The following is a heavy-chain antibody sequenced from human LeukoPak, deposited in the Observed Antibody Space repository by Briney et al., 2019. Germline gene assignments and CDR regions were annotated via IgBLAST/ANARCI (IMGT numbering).Heavy chain of an antibody. V-gene: IGHV1-46*01. J-gene: IGHJ5*02. CDR3: ARDSLIWSGYYTGLDGANEKKNWFDP. Sequence: ASVKVSCKASGYTFTSYYMHWVRQAPGRGLEWMGIINPSGGSTSYAQKFQGRVTMTRDTSISTAYMELSRLRSDDTAVYYCARDSLIWSGYYTGLDGANEKKNWFDPWGQGTLVTVSS. D-gene: IGHD3-3*01. CDR2: INPSGGST. CDR1: GYTFTSYY.